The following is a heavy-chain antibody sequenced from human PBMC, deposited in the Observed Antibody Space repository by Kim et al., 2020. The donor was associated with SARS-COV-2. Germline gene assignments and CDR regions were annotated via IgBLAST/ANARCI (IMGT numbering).Heavy chain of an antibody. Sequence: SETLSLTCTVSGGSVNTGHYFWGWLRQPPGQGLEWIGTINYRGTTYYNPSLESRVTLSVDTSKDQFSLNLMSVTAADAAVYFCAQVRGDEQLWANWGQGNLVTVSS. CDR2: INYRGTT. V-gene: IGHV4-39*01. D-gene: IGHD5-18*01. CDR3: AQVRGDEQLWAN. J-gene: IGHJ4*02. CDR1: GGSVNTGHYF.